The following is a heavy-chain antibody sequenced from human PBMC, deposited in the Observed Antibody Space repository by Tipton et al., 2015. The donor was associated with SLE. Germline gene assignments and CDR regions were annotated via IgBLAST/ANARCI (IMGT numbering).Heavy chain of an antibody. V-gene: IGHV4-34*01. CDR3: ARDQRPLWRNYMDV. CDR1: GGSFSGYA. D-gene: IGHD3-3*01. Sequence: TLSLTCTISGGSFSGYAWSWIRQPPGKRLEWIGEISHSGGDNYNPSLKSRATVSLDRSNNEFSLRLNSVTAADTAVYYCARDQRPLWRNYMDVWGKGTTVTISS. J-gene: IGHJ6*03. CDR2: ISHSGGD.